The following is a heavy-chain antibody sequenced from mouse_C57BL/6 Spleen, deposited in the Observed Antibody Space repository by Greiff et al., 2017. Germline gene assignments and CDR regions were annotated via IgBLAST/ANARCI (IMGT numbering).Heavy chain of an antibody. CDR3: AREGGHYDGYSAWFAY. CDR1: GYTFTGYW. CDR2: ILPGSGST. V-gene: IGHV1-9*01. D-gene: IGHD2-3*01. Sequence: VKLVESGAELMKPGASVKLSCKATGYTFTGYWIAWVKQRPGHGLEWIGEILPGSGSTNYNEKFKGKATFTADTSSNTAYMQLSSLTTEDSAIYYCAREGGHYDGYSAWFAYWGQGTLVTVSA. J-gene: IGHJ3*01.